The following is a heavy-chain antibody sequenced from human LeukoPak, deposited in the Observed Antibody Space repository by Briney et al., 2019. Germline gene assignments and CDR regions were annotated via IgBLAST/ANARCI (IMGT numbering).Heavy chain of an antibody. V-gene: IGHV4-38-2*02. CDR3: ARAGTDSSSPDNWFDP. Sequence: SETLSLTCTVSGYSISSGYYWGWIRQPPGKGLEWIGSIYHSGSTYYNPSLKSRVTISVDTSKNQFSLKLSSVTAADTAVYYCARAGTDSSSPDNWFDPWGQGTLVTVSS. CDR1: GYSISSGYY. D-gene: IGHD6-6*01. CDR2: IYHSGST. J-gene: IGHJ5*02.